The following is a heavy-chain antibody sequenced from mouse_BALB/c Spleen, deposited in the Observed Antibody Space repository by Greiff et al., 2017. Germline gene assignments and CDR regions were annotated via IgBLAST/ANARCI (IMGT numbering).Heavy chain of an antibody. D-gene: IGHD1-1*01. CDR3: AISDYYGSSYAYAMDY. Sequence: EVQVVESGGGLVQPGGSRKLSCAASGFTFSSFGMHWVRQAPEKGLEWVAYISSGSSTIYYEDTVKGRFTISRDNPKNTLFLQMTSLRSEDTAMYYCAISDYYGSSYAYAMDYWGQGTSVTVSS. CDR1: GFTFSSFG. CDR2: ISSGSSTI. J-gene: IGHJ4*01. V-gene: IGHV5-17*02.